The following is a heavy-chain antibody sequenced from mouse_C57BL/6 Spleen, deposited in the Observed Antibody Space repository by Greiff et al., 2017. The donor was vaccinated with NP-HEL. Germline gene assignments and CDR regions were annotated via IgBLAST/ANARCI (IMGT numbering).Heavy chain of an antibody. CDR2: INPSSGYT. J-gene: IGHJ2*01. CDR1: GYTFTSYT. CDR3: ARDSPYYFDY. D-gene: IGHD3-2*01. Sequence: VQLQESGAELARPGASVKMSCKASGYTFTSYTMHWVKQRPGQGLEWIGYINPSSGYTKYNQKFKDKATLTADKSSSTAYMQLSSLTSEDSAVYYCARDSPYYFDYWGQGTTLTVSS. V-gene: IGHV1-4*01.